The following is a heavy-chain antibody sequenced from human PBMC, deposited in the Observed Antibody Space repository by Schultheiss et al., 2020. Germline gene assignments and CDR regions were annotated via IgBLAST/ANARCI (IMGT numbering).Heavy chain of an antibody. J-gene: IGHJ6*02. CDR2: IYYSGST. Sequence: SETLSLTCAVYGGSFSGYYWSWIRQPPGKGLEWIGYIYYSGSTYYNPSLKSRVTISVDTSKNQFSLKLSSVTAADTAVYYCARDTGYYGMDVWGQGTTVTVSS. V-gene: IGHV4-34*01. D-gene: IGHD3-10*01. CDR3: ARDTGYYGMDV. CDR1: GGSFSGYY.